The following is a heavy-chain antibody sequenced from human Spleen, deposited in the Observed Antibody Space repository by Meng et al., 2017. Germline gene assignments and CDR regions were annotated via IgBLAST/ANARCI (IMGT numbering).Heavy chain of an antibody. CDR3: VKEVGGNSVIYFQH. Sequence: QVHLVQSWGEVKKPGASVKVSCKASGYTFTGYYMHWVRQAPGQGLEWIGRINPNSGGTDYAQKFQGRVTMTRDMSISTAYMELSSLTSDDTAVYYCVKEVGGNSVIYFQHWGQGTLVTVSS. D-gene: IGHD4-23*01. J-gene: IGHJ1*01. CDR1: GYTFTGYY. V-gene: IGHV1-2*06. CDR2: INPNSGGT.